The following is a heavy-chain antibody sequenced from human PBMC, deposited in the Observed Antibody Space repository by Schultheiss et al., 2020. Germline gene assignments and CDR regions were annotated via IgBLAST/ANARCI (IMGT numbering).Heavy chain of an antibody. J-gene: IGHJ4*02. Sequence: GESLKISCAASGFTFSGSAMHWVRQVPGKGLVWVSRVNVDGASTNYAGSVRGRFTISRDNAKNTLYLQMNSLRVDDSGIYYCGRVGPQWSIDYWGQGTLVTVSS. CDR2: VNVDGAST. CDR1: GFTFSGSA. CDR3: GRVGPQWSIDY. V-gene: IGHV3-74*01. D-gene: IGHD4-23*01.